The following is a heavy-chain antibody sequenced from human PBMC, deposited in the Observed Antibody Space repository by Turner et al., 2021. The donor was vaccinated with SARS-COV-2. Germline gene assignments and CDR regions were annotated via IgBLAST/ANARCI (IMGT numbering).Heavy chain of an antibody. V-gene: IGHV1-24*01. D-gene: IGHD6-19*01. CDR3: ATGVAVAGTPSKYYYYYGMDV. CDR1: GYTLTELS. CDR2: FDPEDGET. Sequence: QVQLVQPGAEVKKPGASVKVSCKVSGYTLTELSMHWVRQAPGKGLEWMGGFDPEDGETIYAQKFQGRVTMTEDTSTDTAYMELSSLRSEDTAVYYCATGVAVAGTPSKYYYYYGMDVWGQGTTVTVSS. J-gene: IGHJ6*02.